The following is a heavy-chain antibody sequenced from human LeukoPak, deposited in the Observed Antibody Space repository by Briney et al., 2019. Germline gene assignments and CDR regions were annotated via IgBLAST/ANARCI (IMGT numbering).Heavy chain of an antibody. D-gene: IGHD2-2*01. Sequence: GGSLRLSCAASGFTFSSYSMNWVRQAPGKGLEWVSYISSSSSTIYYADSVKGRFTISRDNAKNSLYLKMNSLRAEDTGVYYCARLDQMLSFTDYFHYWGQGTLVTVSS. CDR1: GFTFSSYS. V-gene: IGHV3-48*01. CDR2: ISSSSSTI. CDR3: ARLDQMLSFTDYFHY. J-gene: IGHJ4*02.